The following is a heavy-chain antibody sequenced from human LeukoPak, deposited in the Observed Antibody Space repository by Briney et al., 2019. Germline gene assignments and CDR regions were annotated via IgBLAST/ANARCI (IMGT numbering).Heavy chain of an antibody. CDR3: ARDQPFYYDILTGEFDY. Sequence: ASVTVSCTASGYMFTTSFMHWVRPAPGQGLEWMGVINPSGTSTDYAQKFQGRVTMTRDTSTNTVYMELSSLRSDDTAVYYCARDQPFYYDILTGEFDYWGQGTLVTVSS. J-gene: IGHJ4*02. D-gene: IGHD3-9*01. CDR1: GYMFTTSF. CDR2: INPSGTST. V-gene: IGHV1-46*01.